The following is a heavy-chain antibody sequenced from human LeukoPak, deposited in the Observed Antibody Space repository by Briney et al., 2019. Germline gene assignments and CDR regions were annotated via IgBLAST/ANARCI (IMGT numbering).Heavy chain of an antibody. Sequence: GASVKVSCKASGYTFSAYCMHWVRQAPGQGLEWMGWINTNTGSPNYAQGFTGRFVFSLDTSVSTAYLQITSLKAEDTAVYYCARTRAPYYYASGSPDFWGQGTLVTVSS. CDR1: GYTFSAYC. V-gene: IGHV7-4-1*02. J-gene: IGHJ4*02. D-gene: IGHD3-10*01. CDR3: ARTRAPYYYASGSPDF. CDR2: INTNTGSP.